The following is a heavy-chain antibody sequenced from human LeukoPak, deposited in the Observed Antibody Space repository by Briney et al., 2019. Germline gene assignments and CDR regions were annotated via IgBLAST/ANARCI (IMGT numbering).Heavy chain of an antibody. CDR2: IIPIFGTA. D-gene: IGHD2-2*01. J-gene: IGHJ5*02. Sequence: SVKVSCKASGGTFSSYAISWVRQAPGQGLEWMGGIIPIFGTANYAQKFQGRVTITADESTSTAYMEQSSLRSEDTAVYYCARVTTHCSSTSCYAGDWFDPWGQGTLVTVSS. CDR1: GGTFSSYA. CDR3: ARVTTHCSSTSCYAGDWFDP. V-gene: IGHV1-69*01.